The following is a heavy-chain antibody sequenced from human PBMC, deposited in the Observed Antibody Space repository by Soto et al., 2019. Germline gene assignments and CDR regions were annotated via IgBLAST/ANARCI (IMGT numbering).Heavy chain of an antibody. V-gene: IGHV1-3*01. CDR1: GYTFTSYA. D-gene: IGHD5-18*01. CDR3: ARGLNGYLHYFDY. CDR2: INAGNGNT. J-gene: IGHJ4*02. Sequence: ASVKVSCKASGYTFTSYAMHWVRQAPGQRLEWMGWINAGNGNTKYSQKFQGRVTITRDTSASTAYMELSSLRSEDTAVYYCARGLNGYLHYFDYWGQGTPVTSPQ.